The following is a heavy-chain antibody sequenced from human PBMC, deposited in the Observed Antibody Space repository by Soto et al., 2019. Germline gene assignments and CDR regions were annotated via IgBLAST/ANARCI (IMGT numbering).Heavy chain of an antibody. CDR3: AATTSDIVVVPAVNLFDP. CDR2: IYYSGST. J-gene: IGHJ5*02. D-gene: IGHD2-2*01. CDR1: GGSISSYY. V-gene: IGHV4-59*01. Sequence: SETLSLTCTVSGGSISSYYWSWIRQPPGKGLEWIGYIYYSGSTNYNPSLKSRVTISVDTSKNQFSLKLSSVTAADTAVYYCAATTSDIVVVPAVNLFDPWGQGTLVIVSS.